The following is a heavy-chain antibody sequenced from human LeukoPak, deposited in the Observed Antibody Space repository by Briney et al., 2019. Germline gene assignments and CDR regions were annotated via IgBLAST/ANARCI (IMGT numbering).Heavy chain of an antibody. V-gene: IGHV3-20*04. CDR1: GFTFDDYG. J-gene: IGHJ4*02. CDR3: VKDAGIYPAWYFDY. Sequence: PGGSLRLSCAASGFTFDDYGMSWVRQAPGKGLEWVSGINWNGGSTGYADSVKGRFTISRDNSKNMVYLQMNSLRADDTAIYYCVKDAGIYPAWYFDYWGQGTLVTVST. D-gene: IGHD1-26*01. CDR2: INWNGGST.